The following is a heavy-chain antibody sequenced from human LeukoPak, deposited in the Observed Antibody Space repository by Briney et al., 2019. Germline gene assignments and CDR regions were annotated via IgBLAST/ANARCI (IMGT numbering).Heavy chain of an antibody. CDR2: IYHSGST. J-gene: IGHJ3*01. CDR1: GGSISSSNW. D-gene: IGHD1-26*01. CDR3: ARDRAGLGLLDF. Sequence: SETLSLTCAVSGGSISSSNWWSWVRQPPGKGLEWIGEIYHSGSTNYNPSLKSRVTISVDTSRNHFSLELISVTAADTAMYYCARDRAGLGLLDFWGQGTMVTVSS. V-gene: IGHV4-4*02.